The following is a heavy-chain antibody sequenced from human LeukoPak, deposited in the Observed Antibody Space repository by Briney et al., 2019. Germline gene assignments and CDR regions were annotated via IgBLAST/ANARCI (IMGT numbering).Heavy chain of an antibody. J-gene: IGHJ4*02. V-gene: IGHV1-69*04. Sequence: SVKVCCKASGGTFSSYDISWVRQAPGQGLEWMGRIIPIFGIANYAQKFQGRVTITADKSTSTAYMELSSLRSEDTAVYYCARVDTAIAFDYWGQGTLVTVSS. D-gene: IGHD5-18*01. CDR2: IIPIFGIA. CDR3: ARVDTAIAFDY. CDR1: GGTFSSYD.